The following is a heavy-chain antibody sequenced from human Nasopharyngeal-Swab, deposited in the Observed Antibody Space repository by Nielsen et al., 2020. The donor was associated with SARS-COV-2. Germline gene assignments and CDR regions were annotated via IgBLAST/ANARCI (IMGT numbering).Heavy chain of an antibody. Sequence: GGSLRLSCAASGFTFSSHWMSWVRQAPGKGLEWVANIKQDGSEKYYVDSVKGRFTISRDNAKNSLYLQMNSLRAEDTAVYYCARSRRYYYGSGAVSDYYYGMDVWGQGTTVTVSS. D-gene: IGHD3-10*01. CDR2: IKQDGSEK. CDR3: ARSRRYYYGSGAVSDYYYGMDV. CDR1: GFTFSSHW. V-gene: IGHV3-7*01. J-gene: IGHJ6*02.